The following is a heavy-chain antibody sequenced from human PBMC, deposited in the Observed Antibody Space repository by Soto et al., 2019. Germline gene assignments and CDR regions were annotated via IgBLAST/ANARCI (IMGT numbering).Heavy chain of an antibody. CDR2: ISGSGGST. V-gene: IGHV3-23*01. J-gene: IGHJ6*02. Sequence: GGSLSLSCAASGFTFSSYAMSWVRQAPGKGLEWVSAISGSGGSTYYADSVKGRFTISRDNSKNTLYLQMNSLRAEDTAVYYCAKDLREVRGVNYYYGMDVWGQGTTVTVSS. CDR1: GFTFSSYA. D-gene: IGHD3-10*01. CDR3: AKDLREVRGVNYYYGMDV.